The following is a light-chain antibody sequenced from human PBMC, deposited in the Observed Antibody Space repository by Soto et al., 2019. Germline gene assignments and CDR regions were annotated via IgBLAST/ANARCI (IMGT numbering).Light chain of an antibody. V-gene: IGKV3-20*01. CDR3: QQYGNYPLT. J-gene: IGKJ4*01. Sequence: EILLTQSPCTLALSPGERATLSCRAGQSVSRSYLAWYQQKPGQAPRLLIYDASSRATGIPDRFSGSGSGTDFTLTISRLEPEDFEVYYCQQYGNYPLTFGGGTKVDIK. CDR1: QSVSRSY. CDR2: DAS.